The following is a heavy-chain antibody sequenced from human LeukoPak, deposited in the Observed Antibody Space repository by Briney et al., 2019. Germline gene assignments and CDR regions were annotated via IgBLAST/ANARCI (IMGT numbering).Heavy chain of an antibody. CDR3: ARETIGCGGDCLDF. J-gene: IGHJ4*02. CDR1: GFSFSSYE. V-gene: IGHV3-48*03. D-gene: IGHD2-21*01. CDR2: IDTSGSTT. Sequence: GGSLRLSCAAAGFSFSSYEWNWVRKAPGGGLEWISYIDTSGSTTFYADSVKGRFTTSRDNAKNSLFLQMSSLRAEDTALYYSARETIGCGGDCLDFWGQGTRVTVSS.